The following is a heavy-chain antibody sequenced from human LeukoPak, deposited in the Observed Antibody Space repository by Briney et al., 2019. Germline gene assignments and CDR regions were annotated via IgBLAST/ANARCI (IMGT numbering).Heavy chain of an antibody. CDR2: INHSGST. CDR3: AREGDGYNPYYFDY. Sequence: SVTLSFTCAVYAVSFSGYYWSRLRQRPGKGLKGIGEINHSGSTSYNPSLKSRVTISVDTSKNQFSLKLSSVTAADTAVYYCAREGDGYNPYYFDYWGQGSLVTVSS. CDR1: AVSFSGYY. D-gene: IGHD5-24*01. V-gene: IGHV4-34*01. J-gene: IGHJ4*02.